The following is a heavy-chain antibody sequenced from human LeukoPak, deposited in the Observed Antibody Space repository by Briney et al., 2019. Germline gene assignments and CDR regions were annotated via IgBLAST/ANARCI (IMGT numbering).Heavy chain of an antibody. D-gene: IGHD3-3*01. V-gene: IGHV3-23*01. J-gene: IGHJ4*02. CDR2: VSGSGGST. CDR1: GLSFSNYA. CDR3: AKDRVFGILIGGGFDY. Sequence: GGSLRLSCAASGLSFSNYAMNWLRQAPGKGLAWVSGVSGSGGSTKYADSVKGRFTISRDNSKNTLYLQMSSLRVEDTAVYYCAKDRVFGILIGGGFDYWGQGTQLIVSS.